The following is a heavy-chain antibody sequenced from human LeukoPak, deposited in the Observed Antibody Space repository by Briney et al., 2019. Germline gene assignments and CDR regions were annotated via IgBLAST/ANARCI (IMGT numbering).Heavy chain of an antibody. V-gene: IGHV4-34*01. CDR3: ASLGYCSGGSCYQDY. J-gene: IGHJ4*02. CDR1: GVSFSDYY. Sequence: PSETLSLTCAVFGVSFSDYYWNWIRQPPGKGLEWIGEINHSGSTNYNPSLKSRVTISVDTSKNQFSLKLSSVTAADTAVYYCASLGYCSGGSCYQDYWGQGTLVTVSS. CDR2: INHSGST. D-gene: IGHD2-15*01.